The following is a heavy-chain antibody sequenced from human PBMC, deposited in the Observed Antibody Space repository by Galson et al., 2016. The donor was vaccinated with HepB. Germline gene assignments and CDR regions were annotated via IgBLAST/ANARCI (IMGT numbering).Heavy chain of an antibody. CDR3: AKDRRCSN. V-gene: IGHV3-23*01. CDR1: GFTFGAYA. D-gene: IGHD2-2*01. CDR2: INGNGISS. J-gene: IGHJ4*02. Sequence: SLRLSCAASGFTFGAYAMTWVRQAPGKGLEWVSSINGNGISSYYADSVKGRFSISRDNSKSTLFLQMDSLRAEDTAIYYCAKDRRCSNWGQGTLVTVSS.